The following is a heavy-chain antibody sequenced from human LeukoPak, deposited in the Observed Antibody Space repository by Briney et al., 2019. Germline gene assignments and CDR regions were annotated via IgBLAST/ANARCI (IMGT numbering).Heavy chain of an antibody. CDR2: IKQEGSTK. J-gene: IGHJ4*02. Sequence: GGSLRLSCAASGFTFTNSWMAWVRQAPGKGLEWVANIKQEGSTKHYADSLKGRFTISRDNPKNSLYLQMNSLRADDTAVYYCARDTDGSLDFWGQGILVTVAS. V-gene: IGHV3-7*01. D-gene: IGHD1-26*01. CDR1: GFTFTNSW. CDR3: ARDTDGSLDF.